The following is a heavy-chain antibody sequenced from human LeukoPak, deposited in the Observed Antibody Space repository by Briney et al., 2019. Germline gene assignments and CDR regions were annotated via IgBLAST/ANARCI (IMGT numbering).Heavy chain of an antibody. CDR1: GFTFSSYS. CDR3: ASPYPLGRNGYYYYMDV. J-gene: IGHJ6*03. V-gene: IGHV3-21*01. D-gene: IGHD1-1*01. CDR2: ISSSSSYI. Sequence: GGSLRLSCAASGFTFSSYSMNWVRQAPGKGLEWVSSISSSSSYIYYADSVKGRFTISRDNAKNSLYLQMNSLRAEDTAVYYCASPYPLGRNGYYYYMDVWGKGTTVAVSS.